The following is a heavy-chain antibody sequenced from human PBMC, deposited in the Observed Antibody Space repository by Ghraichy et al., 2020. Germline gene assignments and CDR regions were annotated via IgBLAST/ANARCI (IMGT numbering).Heavy chain of an antibody. CDR3: ASSAVTYYGTALDY. D-gene: IGHD4-17*01. J-gene: IGHJ4*02. Sequence: GGSLRHSCAVSGFTFTDYWMHWVRQAPGKGLVWVSRIYTDVSTATYADSVKGRFTISRDNAKNTLYLQMNSLRADDTAVYYCASSAVTYYGTALDYWGQGNLVTVSS. V-gene: IGHV3-74*01. CDR1: GFTFTDYW. CDR2: IYTDVSTA.